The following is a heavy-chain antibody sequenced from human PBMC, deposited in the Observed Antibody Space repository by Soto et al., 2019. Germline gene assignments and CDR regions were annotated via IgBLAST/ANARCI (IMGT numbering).Heavy chain of an antibody. CDR1: GASINRGSFH. CDR3: ARRSWGSGGMGV. Sequence: SETLSLTCTVSGASINRGSFHWVWIRQPPGKGLEWIGSIYHSGSTYYNSSLKSRVTISLDTSKNQFSLKLNSVTAADTAVYFCARRSWGSGGMGVWGRGTTVTVSS. V-gene: IGHV4-39*01. D-gene: IGHD7-27*01. CDR2: IYHSGST. J-gene: IGHJ6*02.